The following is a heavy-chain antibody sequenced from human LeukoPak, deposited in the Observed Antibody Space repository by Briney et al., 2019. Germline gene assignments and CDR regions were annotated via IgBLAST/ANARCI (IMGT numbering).Heavy chain of an antibody. CDR1: GGTFSSYA. V-gene: IGHV1-69*06. Sequence: ASVKVSCKASGGTFSSYAISWVRQAPGQGLEWMGGIIPIFGTANYAQKFQVRVTITADKSTSTAYMELSSLRSEDTAVYSCVREAPSCSGGSCYGDYFDYWGQGTLVTVSS. J-gene: IGHJ4*02. CDR2: IIPIFGTA. D-gene: IGHD2-15*01. CDR3: VREAPSCSGGSCYGDYFDY.